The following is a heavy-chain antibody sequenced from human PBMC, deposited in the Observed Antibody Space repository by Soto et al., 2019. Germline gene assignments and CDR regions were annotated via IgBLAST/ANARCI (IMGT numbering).Heavy chain of an antibody. D-gene: IGHD1-26*01. CDR3: VGRISSGSRLDAFAI. CDR2: IIPIFGTA. V-gene: IGHV1-69*01. CDR1: GGTFSSYA. Sequence: QVQLVQSGAEVKKPGSSVKVSCKASGGTFSSYAISWVRQAPGQGLEWMGGIIPIFGTANYAQKFQGRVTSNADESTSTAYMELSSLRSEDTAVYYCVGRISSGSRLDAFAIGGQGTMVTVSS. J-gene: IGHJ3*02.